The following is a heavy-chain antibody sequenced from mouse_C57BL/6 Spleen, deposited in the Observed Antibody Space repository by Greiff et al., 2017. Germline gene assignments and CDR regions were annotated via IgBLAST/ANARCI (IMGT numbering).Heavy chain of an antibody. Sequence: QVQLQQPGAELVKPGASVKLSCKASGYTFTSYWMHWVKQRPGRGLEWIGRIDPNSGGTTYNEKFKSKATLTVDKPSSTAYMQLRSLTSEDSAVYYCARGRHYDGGAMDYWGQGTSVTVSS. CDR1: GYTFTSYW. D-gene: IGHD1-2*01. J-gene: IGHJ4*01. CDR2: IDPNSGGT. V-gene: IGHV1-72*01. CDR3: ARGRHYDGGAMDY.